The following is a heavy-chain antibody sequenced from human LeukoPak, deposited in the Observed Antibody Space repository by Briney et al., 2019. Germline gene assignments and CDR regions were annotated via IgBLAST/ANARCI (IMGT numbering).Heavy chain of an antibody. CDR1: GYTFTTYW. CDR3: ARTYGSGTYYNRVGAFDI. Sequence: RLGESLKISCKGSGYTFTTYWIGWVRQMPGKGLEWMGIIYPGDSDPRYSPSFQGQVTISADTSISTAYLQWSSLKASDTAMYYCARTYGSGTYYNRVGAFDIWGQGTLVTVSS. D-gene: IGHD3-10*01. V-gene: IGHV5-51*01. CDR2: IYPGDSDP. J-gene: IGHJ3*02.